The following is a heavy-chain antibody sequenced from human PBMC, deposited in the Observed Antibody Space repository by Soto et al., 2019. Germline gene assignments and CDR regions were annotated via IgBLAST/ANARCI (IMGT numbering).Heavy chain of an antibody. V-gene: IGHV1-46*03. CDR3: ARASIDSYYDFWSGYYNRYYYYYYMDV. CDR1: GYTFTSYY. Sequence: GASVKVSCKASGYTFTSYYMHWVRQAPGQGLEWMGIINPSGGSTSYAQKFQGRVTMTRDTSTSTVYMELSSLRSEDTAVYYCARASIDSYYDFWSGYYNRYYYYYYMDVWGKGTTVTVSS. CDR2: INPSGGST. D-gene: IGHD3-3*01. J-gene: IGHJ6*03.